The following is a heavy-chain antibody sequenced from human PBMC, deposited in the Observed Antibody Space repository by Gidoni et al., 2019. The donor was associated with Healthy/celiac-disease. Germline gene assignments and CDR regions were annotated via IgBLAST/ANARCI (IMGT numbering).Heavy chain of an antibody. D-gene: IGHD3-3*01. CDR3: AHRAMAGLMEWFP. V-gene: IGHV2-5*02. Sequence: QIHLMEFGPTLVKPTQTLTLTCYFPGFSPSTSGVGVGWIRQLPAKALEWLALIYWDDDKRYSHSLKSRVTIAKDTYKNQVVLKMTNMDPVDAATYYCAHRAMAGLMEWFPWGQGTLVTVSS. CDR1: GFSPSTSGVG. CDR2: IYWDDDK. J-gene: IGHJ5*02.